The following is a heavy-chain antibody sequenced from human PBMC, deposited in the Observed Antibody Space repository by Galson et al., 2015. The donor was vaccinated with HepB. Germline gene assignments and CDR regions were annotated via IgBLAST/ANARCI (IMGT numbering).Heavy chain of an antibody. D-gene: IGHD1-14*01. CDR3: ASGPDTPFDY. J-gene: IGHJ4*02. CDR2: FGGGDGGS. V-gene: IGHV3-23*01. Sequence: SLRLSCAASGFIFSNYGISWVRQTPGKGLEWVSTFGGGDGGSNYADSVEGRFTVSRDNSKNTLYMQMNSLTAEDTAVYYCASGPDTPFDYWGQGIPVTVSS. CDR1: GFIFSNYG.